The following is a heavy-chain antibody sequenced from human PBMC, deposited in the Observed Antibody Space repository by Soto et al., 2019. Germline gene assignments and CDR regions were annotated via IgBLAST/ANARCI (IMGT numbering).Heavy chain of an antibody. CDR1: GFTFRYSA. D-gene: IGHD3-10*01. V-gene: IGHV3-30*01. CDR3: ARDHPGGGEYSSGFDH. Sequence: QEHLEESGGGVVRPGRSLRLSCAPSGFTFRYSAMHWVRQAPGTGLEWVAVISYDGTNTYYADSEKGRFTIARDNSINTLFLKMNSLNVDDRGVYYCARDHPGGGEYSSGFDHWGQGTLLTVSS. J-gene: IGHJ4*02. CDR2: ISYDGTNT.